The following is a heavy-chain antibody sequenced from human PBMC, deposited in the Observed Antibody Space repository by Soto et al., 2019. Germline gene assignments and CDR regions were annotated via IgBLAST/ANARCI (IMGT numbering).Heavy chain of an antibody. CDR3: AIVRNSISEDYSDINV. J-gene: IGHJ6*04. V-gene: IGHV3-23*01. CDR2: SSGSGRDS. D-gene: IGHD4-4*01. Sequence: EVQMLESGGGLVQPGGSLRLSCTAYGFTLSRYAMNWVRQATGKGLERVAGSSGSGRDSYYADHLKGHFTISRDNSNNSLDLQMSSLRAEDTAIYFWAIVRNSISEDYSDINVWCKVASVTVSS. CDR1: GFTLSRYA.